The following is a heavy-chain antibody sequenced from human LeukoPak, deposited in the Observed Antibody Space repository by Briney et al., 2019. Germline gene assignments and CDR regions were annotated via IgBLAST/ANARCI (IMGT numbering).Heavy chain of an antibody. V-gene: IGHV3-30-3*01. Sequence: GGSLRLSCAASGFTFSSYAMHWVRQAPGKGLEWVAVISYDGSNKYYADSVKGRFTISRDNAKNSLYLQMNSLRAEDTAVYYCARTEWAYGDYVGAFDIWGQGTMVTVSS. CDR3: ARTEWAYGDYVGAFDI. D-gene: IGHD4-17*01. J-gene: IGHJ3*02. CDR1: GFTFSSYA. CDR2: ISYDGSNK.